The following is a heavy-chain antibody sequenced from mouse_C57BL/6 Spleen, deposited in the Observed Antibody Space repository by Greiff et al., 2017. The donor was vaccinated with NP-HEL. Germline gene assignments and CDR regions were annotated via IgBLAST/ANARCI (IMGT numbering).Heavy chain of an antibody. V-gene: IGHV3-6*01. Sequence: EVHLVESGPGLVKPSQSLSLTCSVTGYSITSGYYWNWIRQFPGNKLEWMGYISYDGSNNYNPSLKNRISITRDTSKNQFFLKLNSVTTEDTATYYCARDGELTGTDWGQGTLVTVSA. CDR3: ARDGELTGTD. J-gene: IGHJ3*01. D-gene: IGHD4-1*01. CDR2: ISYDGSN. CDR1: GYSITSGYY.